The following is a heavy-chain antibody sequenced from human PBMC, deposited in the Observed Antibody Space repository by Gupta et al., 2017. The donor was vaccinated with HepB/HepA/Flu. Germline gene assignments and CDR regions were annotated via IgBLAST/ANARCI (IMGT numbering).Heavy chain of an antibody. Sequence: QVQLPQWGAGLLKPSEPLSLTCAVYGVSFSGYYWSWIRQPPGKGLEWIGEINQSGSTNYNPSHKSRVTISVDTSKNQFSRKLSSVTAAETAVYYCSRRNAGDCSGGSCYWLDPWGQGTLVTVSS. J-gene: IGHJ5*02. V-gene: IGHV4-34*01. D-gene: IGHD2-15*01. CDR1: GVSFSGYY. CDR2: INQSGST. CDR3: SRRNAGDCSGGSCYWLDP.